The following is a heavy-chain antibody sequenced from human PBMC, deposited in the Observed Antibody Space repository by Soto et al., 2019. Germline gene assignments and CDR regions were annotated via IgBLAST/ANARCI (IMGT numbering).Heavy chain of an antibody. CDR2: VSHDGSLY. CDR3: VKDRSDTWSFDY. J-gene: IGHJ4*02. D-gene: IGHD2-8*02. Sequence: QVQLVESGGGVVQPGRSLRLSCAASGFTFSNCAMHWVRQVPGKGLEWLAVVSHDGSLYPYADSVKGRFSISRDNSRKTLYLQMNSLRPEDTAVYYCVKDRSDTWSFDYWGQGTLVTVSS. CDR1: GFTFSNCA. V-gene: IGHV3-30*18.